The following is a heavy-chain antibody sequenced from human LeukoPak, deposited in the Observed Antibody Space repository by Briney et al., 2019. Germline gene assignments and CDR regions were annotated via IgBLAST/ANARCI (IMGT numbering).Heavy chain of an antibody. CDR3: VKAWSVAGTRALFY. CDR1: GFTFSSYA. V-gene: IGHV3-64D*06. Sequence: PGGSLRLSCSASGFTFSSYAMHWVRQAPGKGLEYVSAISSNGGSTYYADSVKGRFTISRDNSKNTLYLQMGSLRAEDTAVYYCVKAWSVAGTRALFYWGQGTLVTVSS. D-gene: IGHD6-19*01. CDR2: ISSNGGST. J-gene: IGHJ4*02.